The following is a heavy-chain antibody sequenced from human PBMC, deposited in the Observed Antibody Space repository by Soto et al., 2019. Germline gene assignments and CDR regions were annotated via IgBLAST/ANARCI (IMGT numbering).Heavy chain of an antibody. CDR2: IYNSGNT. Sequence: QVQLQESGPGLVKPSQTLSLTCTVSGGSINGGGYFWSWIRQTPGKGLEWIGHIYNSGNTCTNPSLNSRATISGDTSPNQFSLNLKSVTAADTAVYYCARGPSADKVDYWGQGTLVTVSS. CDR1: GGSINGGGYF. CDR3: ARGPSADKVDY. J-gene: IGHJ4*02. V-gene: IGHV4-30-4*01. D-gene: IGHD3-3*01.